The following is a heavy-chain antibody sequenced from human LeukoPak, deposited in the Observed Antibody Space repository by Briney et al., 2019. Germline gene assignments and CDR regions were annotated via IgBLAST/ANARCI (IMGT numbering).Heavy chain of an antibody. CDR1: VFIFSNYA. J-gene: IGHJ4*02. CDR2: ISGSGGST. CDR3: ASRYGSENYYFDY. D-gene: IGHD3-10*01. V-gene: IGHV3-23*01. Sequence: GGSLRLSCAASVFIFSNYAMSWVRQAPWKGLEWISVISGSGGSTHYADSVKGRFTISRDNSKNTLYLQMNSLRAEDTAVYYCASRYGSENYYFDYWGQGTLVTVSS.